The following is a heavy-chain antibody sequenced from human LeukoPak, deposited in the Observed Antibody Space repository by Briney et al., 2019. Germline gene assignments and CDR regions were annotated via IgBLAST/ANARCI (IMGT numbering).Heavy chain of an antibody. D-gene: IGHD3-16*01. CDR1: GFTFSSYA. J-gene: IGHJ4*02. CDR2: ISGSGGST. Sequence: PGGSLRLSCAASGFTFSSYAMSWVRQAPGKGLEWVSAISGSGGSTYYADSVKGRFTITRDNSKNTLYLQMNSLRAEDTAVYYCAKVLTFGGVLDYWGQGTLDTVSS. V-gene: IGHV3-23*01. CDR3: AKVLTFGGVLDY.